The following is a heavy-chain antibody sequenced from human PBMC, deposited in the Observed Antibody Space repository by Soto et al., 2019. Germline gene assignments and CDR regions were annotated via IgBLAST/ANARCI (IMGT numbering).Heavy chain of an antibody. V-gene: IGHV3-23*01. J-gene: IGHJ4*02. CDR2: ISGSDGKT. CDR3: ARWSYLDY. CDR1: GFSFGSYA. Sequence: LRPSCAASGFSFGSYALSWVRQAPGKGLEWVSTISGSDGKTFYADSVKGRFSTSRDTSQSTLYLQMNSLRADDTAMYYCARWSYLDYWGQGTRVTVSS. D-gene: IGHD3-3*01.